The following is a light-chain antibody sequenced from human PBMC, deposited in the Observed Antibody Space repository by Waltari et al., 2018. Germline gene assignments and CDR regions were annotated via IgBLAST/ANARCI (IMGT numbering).Light chain of an antibody. Sequence: ERLLTQSPVTLSVSPGERATLSCRASRSVGSNLACYQQRPGQAPRLLIYDASNRATGIPARFSGSGSGTEFTLTINGLQSEDFAVYYCHQYNIWPQTFGQGTKVDNK. V-gene: IGKV3-15*01. CDR3: HQYNIWPQT. CDR2: DAS. J-gene: IGKJ1*01. CDR1: RSVGSN.